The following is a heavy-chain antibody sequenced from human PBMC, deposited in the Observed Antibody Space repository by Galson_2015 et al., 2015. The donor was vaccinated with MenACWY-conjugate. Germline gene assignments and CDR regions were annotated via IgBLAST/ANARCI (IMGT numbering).Heavy chain of an antibody. CDR3: ARGLIGYSSGPLDF. Sequence: SLRLSCAASGFTFSSYTMHWVRQTPGKGLEWVALMSYDGSNQYYADSLKGRLTISGDNSKSTLYLQMDSLRAEDTAVYYCARGLIGYSSGPLDFWGQGALVTVSS. CDR1: GFTFSSYT. D-gene: IGHD6-19*01. CDR2: MSYDGSNQ. J-gene: IGHJ4*02. V-gene: IGHV3-30*01.